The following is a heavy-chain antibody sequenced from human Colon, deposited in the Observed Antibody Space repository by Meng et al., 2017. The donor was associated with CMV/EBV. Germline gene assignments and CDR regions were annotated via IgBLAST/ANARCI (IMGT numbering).Heavy chain of an antibody. J-gene: IGHJ4*02. CDR2: IYYSGPT. CDR3: ARNSGLGSSGWHKSTLDY. Sequence: GSLRPSCTIPGGSTNSMSYYWAWVRQPPGGGREWIGNIYYSGPTYYNPSLKSRAAISLDASKNQFSLKLTSVTAADTAVYFCARNSGLGSSGWHKSTLDYWGQGTQVTVSS. CDR1: GGSTNSMSYY. D-gene: IGHD6-19*01. V-gene: IGHV4-39*07.